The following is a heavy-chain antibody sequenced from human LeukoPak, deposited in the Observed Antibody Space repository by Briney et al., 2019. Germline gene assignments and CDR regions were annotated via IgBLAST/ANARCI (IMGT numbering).Heavy chain of an antibody. V-gene: IGHV5-51*01. CDR2: ICPGVSDA. CDR1: GYSFTSYC. Sequence: GESLKIYCKGSGYSFTSYCIGWVRQMPGKGLEWMGIICPGVSDARYTPSFQGQVTISADKSISTAYLQWSSLKASDTAMYYCARQSSSWYWFDPWGQGTLVTVSS. CDR3: ARQSSSWYWFDP. D-gene: IGHD6-13*01. J-gene: IGHJ5*02.